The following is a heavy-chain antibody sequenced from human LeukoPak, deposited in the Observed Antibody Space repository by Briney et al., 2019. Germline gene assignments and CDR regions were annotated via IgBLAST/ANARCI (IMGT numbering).Heavy chain of an antibody. CDR1: AFTFSRYG. J-gene: IGHJ4*02. CDR3: AKEIYYDSTGPQY. CDR2: IRYDGSNK. D-gene: IGHD3-22*01. Sequence: PGGSLRLSCAASAFTFSRYGMHWVRQAPGKGLEWVAFIRYDGSNKYYADSVKGRFTISRDNSKNTLYLQMNSLRAEDTAVYHCAKEIYYDSTGPQYWGQGTLVTVSS. V-gene: IGHV3-30*02.